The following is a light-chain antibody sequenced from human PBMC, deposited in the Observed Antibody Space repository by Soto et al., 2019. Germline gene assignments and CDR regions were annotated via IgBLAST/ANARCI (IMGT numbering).Light chain of an antibody. V-gene: IGKV3-11*01. Sequence: EIVLTQSPGSLSLSPGERATLSCRASQSVSSYLAWYQQKPGQAPRLLIYDASNRATGIPARFSGSGSGTEFTLTINSLQPDDFATYYCQQYKSYWTFGQGTKVDI. CDR3: QQYKSYWT. J-gene: IGKJ1*01. CDR2: DAS. CDR1: QSVSSY.